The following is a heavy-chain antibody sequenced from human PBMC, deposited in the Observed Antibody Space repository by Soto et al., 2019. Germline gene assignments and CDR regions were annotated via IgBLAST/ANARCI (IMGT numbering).Heavy chain of an antibody. CDR2: ISYDGSNK. Sequence: QVQLVESGGGVVQPGRSLRLSCAASGFTFSSYAMHWVRQAPGKGLEWVAVISYDGSNKYYADSVKGRFTISRDNSKNTLYLQMNSLRAEDTAVYYCARDSIVEATIIWGQGTMVTVSS. J-gene: IGHJ3*02. CDR3: ARDSIVEATII. CDR1: GFTFSSYA. D-gene: IGHD1-26*01. V-gene: IGHV3-30-3*01.